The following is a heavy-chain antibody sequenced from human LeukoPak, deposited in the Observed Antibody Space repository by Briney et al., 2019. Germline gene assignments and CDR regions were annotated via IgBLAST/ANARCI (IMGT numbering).Heavy chain of an antibody. V-gene: IGHV3-30*02. CDR2: IHYDGSNK. CDR3: AKDLGYDFWSGLHAFDV. Sequence: PGGSLRLSCAASGFTFTSYGMHWVRQTPGKGLEWVAFIHYDGSNKYYADSVKGRFTISRDNSKNTLYLQMNSLRAEDTAVYCCAKDLGYDFWSGLHAFDVWGQGTMVTVSS. J-gene: IGHJ3*01. D-gene: IGHD3-3*01. CDR1: GFTFTSYG.